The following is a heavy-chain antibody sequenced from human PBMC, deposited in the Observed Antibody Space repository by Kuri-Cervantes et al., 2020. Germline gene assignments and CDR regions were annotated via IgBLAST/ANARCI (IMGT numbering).Heavy chain of an antibody. Sequence: GESLKISCAASGFTFSSYWMSWVRQAPGKGLEWVDNIKQDGSEKYYVDSVKGRFTISRDNAKNSLYLQMNSLRAEDTAVYYCARVPSHHYGEYYFDYWGQGTLVTVSS. V-gene: IGHV3-7*01. CDR2: IKQDGSEK. J-gene: IGHJ4*02. D-gene: IGHD3-10*01. CDR1: GFTFSSYW. CDR3: ARVPSHHYGEYYFDY.